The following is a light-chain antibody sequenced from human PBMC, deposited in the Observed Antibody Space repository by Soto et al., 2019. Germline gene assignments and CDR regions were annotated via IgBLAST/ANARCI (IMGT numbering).Light chain of an antibody. V-gene: IGKV4-1*01. Sequence: DIVMTQSPDSLAVSLGERATINCKSSQSVLYSSNNKNYLAWYQQKPGQPPKLLIYWASTRESGVPDRFSGGSGTDFTLTISSLQAEDVAVYYCQQYYSTPLTFGGGTKVDIK. CDR1: QSVLYSSNNKNY. J-gene: IGKJ4*01. CDR3: QQYYSTPLT. CDR2: WAS.